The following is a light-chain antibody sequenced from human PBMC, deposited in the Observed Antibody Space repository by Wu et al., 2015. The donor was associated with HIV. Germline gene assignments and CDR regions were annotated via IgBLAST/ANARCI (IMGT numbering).Light chain of an antibody. J-gene: IGKJ3*01. Sequence: EIVLTRSPATLSLSPGERATLSCRASQSVSSYLAWYQQKPGQAPRLLIYDASNRATAIPARFSGSGSGTDFTLTISSLEPEDFAVYYCHQRSNWPMTFGPGTKVDTK. CDR1: QSVSSY. V-gene: IGKV3-11*01. CDR3: HQRSNWPMT. CDR2: DAS.